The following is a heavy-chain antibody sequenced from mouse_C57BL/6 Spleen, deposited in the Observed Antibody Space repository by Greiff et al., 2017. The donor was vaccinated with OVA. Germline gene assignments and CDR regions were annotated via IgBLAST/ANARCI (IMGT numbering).Heavy chain of an antibody. V-gene: IGHV1-82*01. D-gene: IGHD2-3*01. CDR2: IYPGDGGT. CDR1: GYAFSSSW. Sequence: VKLMESGPELVKPGASVKISCKASGYAFSSSWMNWVKQRPGKGLEWIGRIYPGDGGTNYNGKFKGKATLTADKSSSTAYVQRSSLTSEDSAVYYCARGGSIAPFAYWGQGTLVTVSA. J-gene: IGHJ3*01. CDR3: ARGGSIAPFAY.